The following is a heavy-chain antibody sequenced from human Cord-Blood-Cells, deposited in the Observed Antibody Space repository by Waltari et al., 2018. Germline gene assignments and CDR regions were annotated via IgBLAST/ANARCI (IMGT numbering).Heavy chain of an antibody. Sequence: QVQLVQSGAEVKKPGASVKVSCKASGYTFTRYYMHWVRQAPGQGLEWMGIINPSGGSTSYAQKFQGRVTVTRNTSTSTVYMELSSLRSEDTAVYYCARGGIAARAFDIWGQGTMVTVSS. J-gene: IGHJ3*02. D-gene: IGHD6-6*01. CDR3: ARGGIAARAFDI. CDR2: INPSGGST. V-gene: IGHV1-46*03. CDR1: GYTFTRYY.